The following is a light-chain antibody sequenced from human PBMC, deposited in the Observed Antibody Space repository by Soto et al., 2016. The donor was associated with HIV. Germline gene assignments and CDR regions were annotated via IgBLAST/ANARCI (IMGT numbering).Light chain of an antibody. J-gene: IGLJ2*01. CDR1: SIGTKS. CDR3: QVWETNSDHPVV. V-gene: IGLV3-21*02. Sequence: SSVLTQPPSVSVTPGETATITCAGKSIGTKSMQWYQQKPGQAPVLVVYDDYDRPSGIPERFSNSNSGNTATLTISDVEAGDEADFYCQVWETNSDHPVVFGGGTKLSVL. CDR2: DDY.